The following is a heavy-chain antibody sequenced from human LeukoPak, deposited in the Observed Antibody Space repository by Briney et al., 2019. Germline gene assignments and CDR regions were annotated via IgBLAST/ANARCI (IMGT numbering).Heavy chain of an antibody. Sequence: ASVKVSCKASGYTFTGYYMHWVRQAPGQGPEWMGWINPNSGGTNYAQKFQGKVTMTRDTSISTAYMELSRLRSDDTAVYYCARSPPIAVAAGPFDYWGQGTLVTVSS. CDR2: INPNSGGT. CDR3: ARSPPIAVAAGPFDY. J-gene: IGHJ4*02. CDR1: GYTFTGYY. V-gene: IGHV1-2*02. D-gene: IGHD6-19*01.